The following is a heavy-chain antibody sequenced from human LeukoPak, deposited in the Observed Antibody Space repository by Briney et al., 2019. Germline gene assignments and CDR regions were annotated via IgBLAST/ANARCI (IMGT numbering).Heavy chain of an antibody. J-gene: IGHJ5*02. CDR1: GFTFSNYW. V-gene: IGHV3-21*01. Sequence: TGGSLRLSCAASGFTFSNYWMSWVRQAPGKGLDWVSSISSSSRHIYYADSVKGRFTISRDNAKNSLYLQMNSLRVEDTAVYYCARGVGLGGWFDPWGQGTLVTVSS. D-gene: IGHD3-16*01. CDR3: ARGVGLGGWFDP. CDR2: ISSSSRHI.